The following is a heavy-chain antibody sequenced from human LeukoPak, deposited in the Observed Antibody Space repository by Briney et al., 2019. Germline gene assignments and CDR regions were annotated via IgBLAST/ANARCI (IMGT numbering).Heavy chain of an antibody. CDR2: IKQDGSDK. CDR3: ARDHEVW. V-gene: IGHV3-7*01. J-gene: IGHJ4*02. D-gene: IGHD1-14*01. Sequence: GGSLRLSCAASGFTVSSYWMSWVRQAPGKGLEWVAIIKQDGSDKYYVDSVKGRFIISRDNAKNSLYLQMNSLRAEDTAVFYCARDHEVWRGQGTLVTVSS. CDR1: GFTVSSYW.